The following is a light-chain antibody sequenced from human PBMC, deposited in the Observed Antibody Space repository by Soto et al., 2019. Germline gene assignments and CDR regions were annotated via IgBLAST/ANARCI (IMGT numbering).Light chain of an antibody. CDR2: GNS. V-gene: IGLV1-40*01. CDR1: SSNIGAGYD. CDR3: QSYDSGRIGV. Sequence: QSVLTQPPSVSGAPGQRVTISCTGSSSNIGAGYDVHWYQQLPGTAPKLLIYGNSNRPSGVPDRFSGSKSGTSASLAITGVQADDEADYYCQSYDSGRIGVFGGGTKLTVL. J-gene: IGLJ2*01.